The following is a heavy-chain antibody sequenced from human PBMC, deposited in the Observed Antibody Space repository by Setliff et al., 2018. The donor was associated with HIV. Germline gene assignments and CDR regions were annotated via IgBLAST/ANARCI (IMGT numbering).Heavy chain of an antibody. CDR1: GGPITSNTYF. Sequence: PSETLSLTCSVSGGPITSNTYFWDWIRQAPGKGLEWIGGTYHSGNTYYNPSLKSRVSISVDTSKRQFSLKLTSVTAGDSALYYCARRRGQKATGWYYFDFWGQGALVTVSS. V-gene: IGHV4-39*01. CDR3: ARRRGQKATGWYYFDF. D-gene: IGHD6-19*01. J-gene: IGHJ4*02. CDR2: TYHSGNT.